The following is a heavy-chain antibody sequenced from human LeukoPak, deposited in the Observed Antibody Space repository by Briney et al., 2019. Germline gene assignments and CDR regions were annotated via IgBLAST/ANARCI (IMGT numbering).Heavy chain of an antibody. CDR3: ARGRGLGVISPYSDS. Sequence: SETLSLTCTVSGGSTSSDHWSWIRQPPEKGLEWIGCISYRGSTYYNPSLKSRVTISLDTSKKHFSLKLTSVTAADTGVYYCARGRGLGVISPYSDSWGQGTLVTVPS. V-gene: IGHV4-59*08. D-gene: IGHD3-16*02. CDR2: ISYRGST. CDR1: GGSTSSDH. J-gene: IGHJ4*02.